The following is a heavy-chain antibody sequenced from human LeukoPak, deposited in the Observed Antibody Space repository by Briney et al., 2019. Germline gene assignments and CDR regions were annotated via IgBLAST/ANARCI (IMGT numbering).Heavy chain of an antibody. J-gene: IGHJ4*02. CDR2: IYPSGDST. CDR3: AKDVVPDSGWDLDY. D-gene: IGHD6-19*01. V-gene: IGHV3-23*01. CDR1: GFTLSTYS. Sequence: RGSLRLSCAASGFTLSTYSMTWVRQGPGKGLEWVSSIYPSGDSTSYADSVKGRFTISRDNSKNTLYLQMSSLRTEDTAIYYCAKDVVPDSGWDLDYWGQGTLVTVSS.